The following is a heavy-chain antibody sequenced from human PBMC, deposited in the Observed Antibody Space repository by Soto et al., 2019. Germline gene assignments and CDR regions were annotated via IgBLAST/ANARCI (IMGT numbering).Heavy chain of an antibody. CDR1: GGSVSSGSYY. CDR3: ARVTVAATEGRYYYYYGMDV. J-gene: IGHJ6*02. Sequence: SKTLSLTCTVSGGSVSSGSYYWSWIRQPPGKGLEWIGYIYYSGSTNYNPSLKSRVTISVDTSKNQFSLKLSSVTAADTAVYYCARVTVAATEGRYYYYYGMDVWGQGTTVTVSS. V-gene: IGHV4-61*01. D-gene: IGHD2-15*01. CDR2: IYYSGST.